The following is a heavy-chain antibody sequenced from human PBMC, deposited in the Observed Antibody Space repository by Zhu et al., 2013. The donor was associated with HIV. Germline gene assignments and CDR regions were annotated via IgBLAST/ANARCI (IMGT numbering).Heavy chain of an antibody. CDR2: FDRQDEKR. J-gene: IGHJ4*02. D-gene: IGHD1-26*01. CDR1: GDSLTELS. V-gene: IGHV1-24*01. CDR3: ARDPQWDLSHFDV. Sequence: QVQMVQSGAEVREPGASVKVSCKISGDSLTELSIHWIRQAPGKGLEWVGGFDRQDEKRMYAETFQGRVTMTDDTATNIAYMEFNSLRSEDTAVYYCARDPQWDLSHFDVWGQGTLVTVSS.